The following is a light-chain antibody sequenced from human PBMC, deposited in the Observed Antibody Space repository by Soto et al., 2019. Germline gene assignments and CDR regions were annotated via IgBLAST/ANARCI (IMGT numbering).Light chain of an antibody. V-gene: IGKV3-20*01. CDR1: QSVSSSY. J-gene: IGKJ1*01. CDR2: GAS. Sequence: ENVLTQSPGTLSLSPGERATLSCRASQSVSSSYLAWYQQKPGQAPRLLIYGASSRATGIPDRFSGSGSGTDFTLTISRLEPEDFAVYHRQQYANSRAFGQGTKVDIK. CDR3: QQYANSRA.